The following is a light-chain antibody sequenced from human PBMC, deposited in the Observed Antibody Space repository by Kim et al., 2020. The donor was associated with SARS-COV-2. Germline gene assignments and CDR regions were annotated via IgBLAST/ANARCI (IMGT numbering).Light chain of an antibody. CDR3: HSYDSSLSGSV. V-gene: IGLV1-40*01. CDR2: DYN. J-gene: IGLJ3*02. Sequence: QRVTISCTGSSSNIGAGHDVHWYQQLPGTAPKLLMYDYNNRPSGVPDRFSGSKSGTSASLAITGLQAEDEADYYCHSYDSSLSGSVFGGGTKLTVL. CDR1: SSNIGAGHD.